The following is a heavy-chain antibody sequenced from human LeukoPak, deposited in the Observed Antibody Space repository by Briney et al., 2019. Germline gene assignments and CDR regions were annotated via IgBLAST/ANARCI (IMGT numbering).Heavy chain of an antibody. CDR2: INHSGST. Sequence: SETLSLTCTVSGGSMSSYYWSWIRQPPGKGLEWIGEINHSGSTNYNPSLKSRVTISVDTSKNQFSLKLSSVTAADTAVYYCARPLSKRGWFDPWGQGTLVTVSS. CDR1: GGSMSSYY. D-gene: IGHD3-10*01. J-gene: IGHJ5*02. CDR3: ARPLSKRGWFDP. V-gene: IGHV4-34*01.